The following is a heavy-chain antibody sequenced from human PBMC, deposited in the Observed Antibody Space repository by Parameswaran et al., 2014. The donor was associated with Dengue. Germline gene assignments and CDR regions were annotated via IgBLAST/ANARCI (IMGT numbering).Heavy chain of an antibody. V-gene: IGHV1-2*02. CDR3: ARARGGGRGLRYYYGMDV. Sequence: WVRQAPGQGLEWMGWINPNSGGTNYAQKFQGRVTMTRDTSISTAYMELSRLRSDDTAVYYCARARGGGRGLRYYYGMDVVGPRDHGHRLL. J-gene: IGHJ6*02. CDR2: INPNSGGT. D-gene: IGHD3-16*01.